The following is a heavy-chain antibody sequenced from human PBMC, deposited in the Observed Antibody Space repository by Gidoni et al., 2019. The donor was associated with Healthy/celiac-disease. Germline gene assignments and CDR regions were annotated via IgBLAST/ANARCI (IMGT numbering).Heavy chain of an antibody. CDR1: GASFRGYY. D-gene: IGHD2-2*01. Sequence: QVHLQQWGAGLLQPSETLSLTCPVSGASFRGYYWSWIRHPPGKGLEWIGEINHSGSTNYNPSLKSRVTISVDTSKNQFSLKLSSVTAADTAVYYCARSHGGRYCSSTSCQGARYFDYWGQGTLVTVSS. CDR2: INHSGST. J-gene: IGHJ4*02. V-gene: IGHV4-34*01. CDR3: ARSHGGRYCSSTSCQGARYFDY.